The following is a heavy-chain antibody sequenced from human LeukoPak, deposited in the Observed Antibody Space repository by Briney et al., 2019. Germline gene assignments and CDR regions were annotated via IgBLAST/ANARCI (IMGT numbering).Heavy chain of an antibody. V-gene: IGHV3-30-3*01. D-gene: IGHD6-6*01. CDR3: ARSIGNYYYYGMDV. CDR2: ISYDGSNK. Sequence: PGGSLRLSCAASGFTFSSYAMHWVRQAPGKGLEWVAVISYDGSNKYYADSVKGRFTISRDNSKNTLYLQMNSLRAEDTAVYYCARSIGNYYYYGMDVWGQGTTVTVSS. J-gene: IGHJ6*02. CDR1: GFTFSSYA.